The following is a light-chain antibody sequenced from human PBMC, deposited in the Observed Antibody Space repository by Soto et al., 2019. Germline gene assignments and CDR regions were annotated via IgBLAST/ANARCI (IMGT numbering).Light chain of an antibody. CDR2: EAS. CDR1: STDFVSYNR. J-gene: IGLJ1*01. CDR3: SLYTSSSTYV. V-gene: IGLV2-18*01. Sequence: QSALTQPPSVSGSPGQSVTISCTGTSTDFVSYNRVSWYQQPPGTAPKLIIYEASNRPSGVPGRFSGSQSGKTASLTISGLQAEDEADYYCSLYTSSSTYVFGTGTKVTVL.